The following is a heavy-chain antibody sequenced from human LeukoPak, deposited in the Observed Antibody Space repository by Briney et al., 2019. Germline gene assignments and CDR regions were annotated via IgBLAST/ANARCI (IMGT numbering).Heavy chain of an antibody. CDR2: IHYSGTT. J-gene: IGHJ3*02. D-gene: IGHD4-17*01. CDR1: GGSISSSSYY. V-gene: IGHV4-31*03. CDR3: ARDYYGIHDAFDI. Sequence: PSGALSLACTVSGGSISSSSYYWAWIRQHPGKGLEWIGFIHYSGTTHNNPALQSRVTISIDTTKNQFSLKLTSVTAADTAVYYCARDYYGIHDAFDIWGLGTTVIVSS.